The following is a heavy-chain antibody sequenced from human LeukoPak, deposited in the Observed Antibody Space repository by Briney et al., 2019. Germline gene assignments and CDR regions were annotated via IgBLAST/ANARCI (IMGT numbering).Heavy chain of an antibody. CDR2: MYSGGST. V-gene: IGHV3-66*01. D-gene: IGHD3-22*01. J-gene: IGHJ4*02. CDR1: GFTVSNNY. CDR3: ARNYDSSTYGPGY. Sequence: GGSLRLSCAASGFTVSNNYMSWVRQAPGKGLEWVSAMYSGGSTYYADSVKGRFTISRDKNTLYLQMNSLRAEDTAVYYCARNYDSSTYGPGYWGQGTLVTVSS.